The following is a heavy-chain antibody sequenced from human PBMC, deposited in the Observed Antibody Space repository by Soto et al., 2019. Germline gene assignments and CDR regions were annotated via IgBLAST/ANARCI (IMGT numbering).Heavy chain of an antibody. CDR3: AREKVGTTFFDN. Sequence: SETLSLTCSVSGFAISGGYYWSWVRQPPGKGLEWIGSIYPSVSSYHNPSLATRLGLSIDTSKNQFTLNLTSVTAADTALYFCAREKVGTTFFDNWGQGIQVTVSS. D-gene: IGHD1-1*01. V-gene: IGHV4-38-2*02. J-gene: IGHJ4*02. CDR1: GFAISGGYY. CDR2: IYPSVSS.